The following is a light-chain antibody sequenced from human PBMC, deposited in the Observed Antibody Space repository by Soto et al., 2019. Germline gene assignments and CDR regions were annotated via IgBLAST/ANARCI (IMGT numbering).Light chain of an antibody. CDR3: QQYDRSPPFT. CDR1: QSVSSAY. V-gene: IGKV3-20*01. CDR2: GAS. Sequence: EIVLTQSPGTLSLSPGESATLSCRASQSVSSAYLAWYQQKPGQAPRVLIYGASTRAAGIPDRFSGSASGSDFTLTISSLEPEDFAVYYCQQYDRSPPFTFGQGTRLEIK. J-gene: IGKJ5*01.